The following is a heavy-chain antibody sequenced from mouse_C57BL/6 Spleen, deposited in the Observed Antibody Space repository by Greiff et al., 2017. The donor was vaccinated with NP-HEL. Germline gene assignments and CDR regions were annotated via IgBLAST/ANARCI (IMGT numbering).Heavy chain of an antibody. CDR2: IDPENGDT. D-gene: IGHD1-1*01. CDR3: TTTTVVATRGDY. V-gene: IGHV14-4*01. CDR1: GFNIKDDY. Sequence: EVQLQQSGAELVRPGASVKLSCTASGFNIKDDYMHWVKQRPEQGLEWIGWIDPENGDTEYASKFQGKATITADTSSNTAYLQLSSLKAEDTAVYYCTTTTVVATRGDYWGQGTTLTVSS. J-gene: IGHJ2*01.